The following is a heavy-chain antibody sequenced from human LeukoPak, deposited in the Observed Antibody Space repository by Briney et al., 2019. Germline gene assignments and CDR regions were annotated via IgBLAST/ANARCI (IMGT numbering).Heavy chain of an antibody. J-gene: IGHJ3*02. CDR2: INPNSGGT. Sequence: ASVKVSCKASGYTFTGYYMHWVRQAHGQGLEWMGWINPNSGGTNYAQKFQGRVTMTRDTSISTAYMELSRLRSDDTAVYYCARDFSMITFGGVINDAFDIWGQGTMVTVSS. V-gene: IGHV1-2*02. D-gene: IGHD3-16*01. CDR3: ARDFSMITFGGVINDAFDI. CDR1: GYTFTGYY.